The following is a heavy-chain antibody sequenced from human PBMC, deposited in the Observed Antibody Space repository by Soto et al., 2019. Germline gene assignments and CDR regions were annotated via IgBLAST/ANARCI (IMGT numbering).Heavy chain of an antibody. V-gene: IGHV3-21*04. CDR3: AKESSGYNYGFYNYFDY. Sequence: GGSLRLSCAASGFTFSSYSMNWVRQAPGKGLEWVSSISSSSSYIYYADSVKGRFTISRDNAKNSLYLQMNSLRAEDTAVYHCAKESSGYNYGFYNYFDYWRQGTLVTVSS. J-gene: IGHJ4*02. D-gene: IGHD5-18*01. CDR1: GFTFSSYS. CDR2: ISSSSSYI.